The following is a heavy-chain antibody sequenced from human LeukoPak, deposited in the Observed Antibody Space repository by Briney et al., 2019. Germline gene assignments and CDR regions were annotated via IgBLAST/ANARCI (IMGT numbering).Heavy chain of an antibody. Sequence: PGGSLRLSCEASGFSFSRHWMHWIRQPPGKGLVWVARISDGGSYRSHVGSVEGRFTISRDNVRNILYLHMNDLRGEDTAVYYCAKDGPPTYYDFWSGYSDYWGQGTLVTVSS. CDR1: GFSFSRHW. D-gene: IGHD3-3*01. CDR3: AKDGPPTYYDFWSGYSDY. J-gene: IGHJ4*02. CDR2: ISDGGSYR. V-gene: IGHV3-74*01.